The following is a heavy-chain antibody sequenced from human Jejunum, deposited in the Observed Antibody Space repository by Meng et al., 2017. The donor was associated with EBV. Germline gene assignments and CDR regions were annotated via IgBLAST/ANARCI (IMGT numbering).Heavy chain of an antibody. CDR2: MNPNSGNT. D-gene: IGHD5-18*01. J-gene: IGHJ5*02. CDR1: GYTFSSYD. Sequence: VQVVQSGAVVKKPGASVDVCCKSSGYTFSSYDISVVQQATEQGLWWMGWMNPNSGNTGYAQKFQSRVTMTRNTSISTAYMELSSLRSEDTAVYYCARGASYGSALPWGQGTLVTVSS. V-gene: IGHV1-8*01. CDR3: ARGASYGSALP.